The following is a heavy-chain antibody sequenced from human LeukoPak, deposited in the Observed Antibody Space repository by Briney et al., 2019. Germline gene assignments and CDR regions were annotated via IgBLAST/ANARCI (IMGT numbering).Heavy chain of an antibody. CDR3: AHWGTPPYCGGDCLRWFDP. J-gene: IGHJ5*02. CDR1: GFSLTTSGVG. D-gene: IGHD2-21*02. CDR2: IYWDAHK. Sequence: ESGPTLMNPTQTLTLTCTFSGFSLTTSGVGVGWIRQPPGKALEWLALIYWDAHKPYTPSLNSRLTITKHTSKNKVLLTMTNMDPVDTATYYCAHWGTPPYCGGDCLRWFDPWGQGTLVTVSS. V-gene: IGHV2-5*02.